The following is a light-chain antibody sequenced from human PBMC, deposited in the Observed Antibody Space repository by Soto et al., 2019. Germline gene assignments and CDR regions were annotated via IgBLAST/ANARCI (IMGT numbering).Light chain of an antibody. CDR1: QSVNRNY. CDR3: QQYGRSPPT. J-gene: IGKJ1*01. CDR2: DAS. V-gene: IGKV3-20*01. Sequence: IVLTQSPGTLSLSPGERATLSCRASQSVNRNYIAWYQQKRGQAPRLLIYDASNRAAGIPGRFSGSGSGTDFTLSISRLEPEDFAVYYCQQYGRSPPTFGQGTKVDIK.